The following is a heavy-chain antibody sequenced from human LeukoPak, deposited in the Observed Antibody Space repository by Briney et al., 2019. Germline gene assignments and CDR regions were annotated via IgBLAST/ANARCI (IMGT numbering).Heavy chain of an antibody. J-gene: IGHJ4*02. CDR3: ATKRGGYFDY. CDR1: GFTFSSYG. Sequence: GRSLRLSCAASGFTFSSYGMHWVRQAPGKGPEWVAVIWYDGTNKYYADSVKGRFTISRDNSKNTLYLQMNSLRAEDTAVYYCATKRGGYFDYWGQGTLVTVSS. V-gene: IGHV3-33*08. CDR2: IWYDGTNK.